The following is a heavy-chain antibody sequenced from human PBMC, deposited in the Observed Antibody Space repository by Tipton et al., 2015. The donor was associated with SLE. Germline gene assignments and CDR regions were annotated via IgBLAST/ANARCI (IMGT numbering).Heavy chain of an antibody. D-gene: IGHD4-17*01. V-gene: IGHV3-30*18. Sequence: RSLRLSCVASGFTFSSFGTHWVRQAPGKGLEWVALIWHDGGTKYYADSVKGRFTISRDNSKNTLYLQMNSLRPEDTAVYYCAKDKGFRDYVGWYFDLWGRGTLVTVSS. CDR1: GFTFSSFG. CDR3: AKDKGFRDYVGWYFDL. CDR2: IWHDGGTK. J-gene: IGHJ2*01.